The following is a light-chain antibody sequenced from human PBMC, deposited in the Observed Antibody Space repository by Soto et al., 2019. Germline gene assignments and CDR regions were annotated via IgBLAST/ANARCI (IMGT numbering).Light chain of an antibody. CDR2: EAS. CDR3: QHYNLFT. J-gene: IGKJ3*01. CDR1: QSISTS. Sequence: DIQMTQSPSTLSASVGDRVTITCRASQSISTSLAWYQEKPGKAPKLLIYEASNLESGVPSRFSGSGSGTEFTLTISSRQPDDFATYYCQHYNLFTFGPGTKVDVK. V-gene: IGKV1-5*03.